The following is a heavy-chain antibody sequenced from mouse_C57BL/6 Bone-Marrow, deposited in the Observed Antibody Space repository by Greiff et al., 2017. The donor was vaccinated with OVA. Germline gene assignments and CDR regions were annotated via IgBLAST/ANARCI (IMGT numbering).Heavy chain of an antibody. J-gene: IGHJ1*03. CDR1: GFTFSDYG. Sequence: EVKLVESGGGLVQPGGSLKLSCAASGFTFSDYGMAWVRQAPRKGPEWVAFISNLAYSIYYADTVTGRFTISRENAKNTLYLGMSSLRSEDTAMYYCARRRGYFDVWGTGTTVTVSS. CDR3: ARRRGYFDV. V-gene: IGHV5-15*01. CDR2: ISNLAYSI.